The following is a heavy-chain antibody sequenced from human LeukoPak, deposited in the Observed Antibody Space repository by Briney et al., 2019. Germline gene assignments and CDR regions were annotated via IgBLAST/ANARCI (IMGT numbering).Heavy chain of an antibody. CDR1: GGSLSGFY. CDR2: INQSGST. D-gene: IGHD6-19*01. J-gene: IGHJ5*02. V-gene: IGHV4-34*01. Sequence: PSETLSLTCAVYGGSLSGFYWSWIRQSPGKGLEWIGEINQSGSTNYNPSLKSRVTISVDTSKNQFSLKLSSVTAADTAVYYCAKAGSGWYNWFDPWGQGTLVTVSS. CDR3: AKAGSGWYNWFDP.